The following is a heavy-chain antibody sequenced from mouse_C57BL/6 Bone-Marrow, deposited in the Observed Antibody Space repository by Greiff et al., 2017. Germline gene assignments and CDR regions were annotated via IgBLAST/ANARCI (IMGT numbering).Heavy chain of an antibody. J-gene: IGHJ2*01. Sequence: VQLQQPGAELVMPGASVKLSCKASGYTFTSYWMHWVKQRPGQGLEWIGEIDPSDSYTNYNQKFKGKSTLTVDKSSSTAYMQLSSLTSEDSAVYYCARSTSLYSNFDDWGQGTTLTVSS. V-gene: IGHV1-69*01. D-gene: IGHD2-5*01. CDR2: IDPSDSYT. CDR3: ARSTSLYSNFDD. CDR1: GYTFTSYW.